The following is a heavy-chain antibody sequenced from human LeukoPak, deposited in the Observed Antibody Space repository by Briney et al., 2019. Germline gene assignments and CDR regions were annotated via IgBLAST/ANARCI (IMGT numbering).Heavy chain of an antibody. CDR3: ARNRSLTTTPGFDH. CDR2: IYHSGST. V-gene: IGHV4-38-2*02. D-gene: IGHD4-11*01. Sequence: SETLSLTCTVSGGPISNGYYWGWIRQPPGKGLEWIGSIYHSGSTHYNPSPKSRVTISVDTSKNQFSLMLSSVTAADTAVYYCARNRSLTTTPGFDHWGQGTQVTVSS. J-gene: IGHJ4*02. CDR1: GGPISNGYY.